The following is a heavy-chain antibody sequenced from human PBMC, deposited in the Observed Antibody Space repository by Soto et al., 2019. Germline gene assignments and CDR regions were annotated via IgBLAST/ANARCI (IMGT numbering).Heavy chain of an antibody. CDR2: IYPGDSDT. V-gene: IGHV5-51*01. Sequence: GESLKISCKGSGYSFTSYWIGWVRQMPGKGLEWMGIIYPGDSDTRYSPSFQGQVTISADKSISTAYLQWSSLKASDTAMYYCATAPPILGDAFDIWGQGTMVTVSS. CDR1: GYSFTSYW. CDR3: ATAPPILGDAFDI. J-gene: IGHJ3*02. D-gene: IGHD1-26*01.